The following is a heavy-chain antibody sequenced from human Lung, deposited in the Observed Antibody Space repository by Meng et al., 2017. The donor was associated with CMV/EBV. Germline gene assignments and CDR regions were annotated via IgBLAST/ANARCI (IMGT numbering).Heavy chain of an antibody. CDR2: INQDGNEE. V-gene: IGHV3-7*01. J-gene: IGHJ6*02. CDR1: GFTFSSYW. CDR3: ARDGTLSPYYYYYGRYV. Sequence: GGSLRLSFPASGFTFSSYWMSWVRQAPGKGLEWVANINQDGNEEYYVDSLKGRFTISRDNAKNSLYLQMTSLRAEDTAVYYCARDGTLSPYYYYYGRYVWGQGTTVTVSS.